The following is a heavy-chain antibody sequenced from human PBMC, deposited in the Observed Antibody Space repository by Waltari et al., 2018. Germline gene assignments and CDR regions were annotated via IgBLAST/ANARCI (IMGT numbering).Heavy chain of an antibody. Sequence: QVQLVQSGAEVKKPGASVKVSCKASGYTFTGYYMHWVRPAPGQGLEWMGWINPNSGGTNYAQKFQGRVTMTRDTSISTAYMELSRLRSDDTAVYYCARTVRVVGATGDAFDIWGQGTMVTVSS. CDR2: INPNSGGT. V-gene: IGHV1-2*02. CDR3: ARTVRVVGATGDAFDI. J-gene: IGHJ3*02. CDR1: GYTFTGYY. D-gene: IGHD1-26*01.